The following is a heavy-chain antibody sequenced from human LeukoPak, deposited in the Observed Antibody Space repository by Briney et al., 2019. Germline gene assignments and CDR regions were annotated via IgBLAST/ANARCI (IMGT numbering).Heavy chain of an antibody. CDR1: GGSFSGYY. D-gene: IGHD2/OR15-2a*01. V-gene: IGHV4-34*01. CDR2: INHSGST. CDR3: ARHRIVSYYYYYMDV. Sequence: SETLSLTCAVYGGSFSGYYWSWIRQPPGKGLEWIGEINHSGSTNYNPSLKSRVTISVDTSKNQFSLKLSSVTAADTAVYYCARHRIVSYYYYYMDVWGKGTTVTISS. J-gene: IGHJ6*03.